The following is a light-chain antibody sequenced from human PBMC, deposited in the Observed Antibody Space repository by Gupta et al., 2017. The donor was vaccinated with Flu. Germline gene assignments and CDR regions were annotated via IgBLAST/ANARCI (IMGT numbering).Light chain of an antibody. CDR3: QQDCRSPWT. CDR2: GAS. J-gene: IGKJ1*01. V-gene: IGKV3-20*01. CDR1: QSVSSSI. Sequence: GTLSLSPGERATLSCRASQSVSSSILAWYQQRPGQAPRLLIYGASNRATDIPDRFSGSGSGTDFTLTISRLEPEDFAVYYCQQDCRSPWTFGQGTKVEIK.